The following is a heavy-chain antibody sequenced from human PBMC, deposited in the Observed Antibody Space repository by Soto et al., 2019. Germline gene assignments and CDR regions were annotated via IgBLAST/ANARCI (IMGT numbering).Heavy chain of an antibody. J-gene: IGHJ4*02. CDR2: LSGSSLTV. D-gene: IGHD6-6*01. CDR1: GFTFGSYG. CDR3: AKDPRIAARPIGYFDH. V-gene: IGHV3-23*01. Sequence: EVQLLESGGGLVQPGGSLRLTCAASGFTFGSYGMSWVRQAPGKGLEWVSSLSGSSLTVYYADSVKGRFTISRDNSDNTLFLEMTSLRAEDTAFYYCAKDPRIAARPIGYFDHWGQGTLVTVSS.